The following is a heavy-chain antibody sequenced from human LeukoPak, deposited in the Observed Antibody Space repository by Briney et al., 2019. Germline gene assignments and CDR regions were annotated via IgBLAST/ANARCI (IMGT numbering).Heavy chain of an antibody. V-gene: IGHV4-61*08. CDR2: IYYSGST. CDR3: ARDYGSGSYYPYYYGMDV. J-gene: IGHJ6*02. D-gene: IGHD3-10*01. CDR1: GGSISSGGYY. Sequence: SETLSLTCTVSGGSISSGGYYWSWIRQPPGKGLEWIGYIYYSGSTNYNPSLKSRVTISVDTSKNQFSLKLSSVTAADTAVYYCARDYGSGSYYPYYYGMDVWGQGTTVTVSS.